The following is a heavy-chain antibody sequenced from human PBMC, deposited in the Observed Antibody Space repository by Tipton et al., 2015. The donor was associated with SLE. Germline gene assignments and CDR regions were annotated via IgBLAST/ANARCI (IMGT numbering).Heavy chain of an antibody. CDR3: ARVSGCSSTSCYTRAFDI. D-gene: IGHD2-2*02. CDR2: ISSSSSYI. V-gene: IGHV3-21*01. J-gene: IGHJ3*02. CDR1: GFTFSSYS. Sequence: SLRLSCAASGFTFSSYSMNWVRQAPGKGLEWVSSISSSSSYIYYADSVKGRFTISRDNAKNSLYLQMNSLRAEDTAVYYCARVSGCSSTSCYTRAFDIWGQGTMVTVSS.